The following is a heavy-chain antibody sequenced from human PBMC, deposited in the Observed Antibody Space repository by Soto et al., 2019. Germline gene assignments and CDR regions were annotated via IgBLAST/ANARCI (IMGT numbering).Heavy chain of an antibody. J-gene: IGHJ4*02. D-gene: IGHD3-10*02. CDR1: GGSISNYQ. V-gene: IGHV4-59*08. Sequence: SETLSLTCTVSGGSISNYQWSWVRQPPGKRLEWIGYIYYNGTTSYNPSLKSRVTISVDMSKNHLSLTLTSVTAADTAVYYCARNPRNALFGEFDYWGQGTLVTVSS. CDR2: IYYNGTT. CDR3: ARNPRNALFGEFDY.